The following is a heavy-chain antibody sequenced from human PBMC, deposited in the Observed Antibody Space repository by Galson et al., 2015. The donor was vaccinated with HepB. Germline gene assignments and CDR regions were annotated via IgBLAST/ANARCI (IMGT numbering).Heavy chain of an antibody. J-gene: IGHJ3*01. V-gene: IGHV3-23*01. CDR3: ARDLFAGLVGDTFDV. D-gene: IGHD3-16*01. CDR1: GFTFRSYA. Sequence: SLRLSCAASGFTFRSYAMSWARQAPGKGLEWVSVISGGGDITVYADAVKGRFTISRDNSRDALFLQMSSLRVDDTAVYYCARDLFAGLVGDTFDVWGHGTTVAVSS. CDR2: ISGGGDIT.